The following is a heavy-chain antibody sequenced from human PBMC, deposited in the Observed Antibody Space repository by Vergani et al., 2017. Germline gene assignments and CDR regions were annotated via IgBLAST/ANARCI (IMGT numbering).Heavy chain of an antibody. J-gene: IGHJ6*03. CDR3: ATFGGVNYYMDV. D-gene: IGHD3-16*01. V-gene: IGHV3-23*01. CDR2: ISGSGGST. CDR1: GFTFSSYA. Sequence: EVQLLESGGGLVQPGGSLRLSCAASGFTFSSYAMSWVRQAPGKGLEWVSGISGSGGSTYYADSVKGRFTISRDNSKNTLYLQMNSLRAEDTAVYYCATFGGVNYYMDVWGKGTTVTGSS.